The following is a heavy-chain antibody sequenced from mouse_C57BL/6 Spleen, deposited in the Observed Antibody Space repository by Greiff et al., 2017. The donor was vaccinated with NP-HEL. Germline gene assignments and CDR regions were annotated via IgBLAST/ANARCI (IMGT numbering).Heavy chain of an antibody. V-gene: IGHV1-50*01. CDR3: ARRGGNYYVDY. D-gene: IGHD2-1*01. J-gene: IGHJ2*01. CDR1: GYTFTSYW. CDR2: IDPADSYT. Sequence: QVQLQQSGAELVTPGASVKLSCKASGYTFTSYWMQWVKQRPGQGLEWIGEIDPADSYTNYNQKFKGKATLTVDTYSSTVYMQLSSLTSEDSAVYYCARRGGNYYVDYWGQGTTLTVSS.